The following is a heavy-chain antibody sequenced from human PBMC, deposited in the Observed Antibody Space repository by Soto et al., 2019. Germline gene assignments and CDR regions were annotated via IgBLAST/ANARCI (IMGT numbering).Heavy chain of an antibody. CDR3: SPSLDY. CDR2: INQDGSEK. J-gene: IGHJ4*02. V-gene: IGHV3-7*01. Sequence: GGSLRLSCAASGFTFSSYWMDWVRQAPGKGLEWVANINQDGSEKHYVDSVKGRFTISRDNAKNSLYLQMSSLTAEDSALYYCSPSLDYWGQGTLVTVSS. CDR1: GFTFSSYW.